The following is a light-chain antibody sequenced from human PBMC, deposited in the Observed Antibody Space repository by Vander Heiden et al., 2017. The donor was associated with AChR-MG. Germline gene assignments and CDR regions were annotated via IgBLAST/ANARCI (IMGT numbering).Light chain of an antibody. V-gene: IGKV3-20*01. J-gene: IGKJ1*01. Sequence: EIVLTQSPGTLSLSPGERATLSCRASQSVGSTYLAWYQQKPGQAPRLLIYGAASRATGIPDRFSGSGYGTDFTLTISRREPEDFAVYYCQQYGDSPPWTFGQRTKVEIK. CDR1: QSVGSTY. CDR2: GAA. CDR3: QQYGDSPPWT.